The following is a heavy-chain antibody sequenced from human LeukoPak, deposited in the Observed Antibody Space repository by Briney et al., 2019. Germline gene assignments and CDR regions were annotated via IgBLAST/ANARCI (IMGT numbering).Heavy chain of an antibody. CDR3: ARGAGYNYPYYFDY. V-gene: IGHV3-53*01. J-gene: IGHJ4*02. D-gene: IGHD5-24*01. CDR2: IYGGGNI. Sequence: GGSLRLSCAASGFTVSSNYMNWVRQAPGKGLEWVSVIYGGGNIYYADSVKGRFTISRDNSKNTLYLQMNSLRAEDTAVYYCARGAGYNYPYYFDYWGQVTLVTVSS. CDR1: GFTVSSNY.